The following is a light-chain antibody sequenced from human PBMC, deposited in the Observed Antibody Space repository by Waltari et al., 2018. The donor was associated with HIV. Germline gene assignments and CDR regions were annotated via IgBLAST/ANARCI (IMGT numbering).Light chain of an antibody. V-gene: IGLV2-8*01. CDR2: EVS. CDR3: SSYAGGNTV. Sequence: QSALTQPPSASGSPGQSVTISCTGTSSDVGGYNYVSWYQQHPGKVPQLVIYEVSRRPSGVPDRFSGSKSGNTASLTVSRLQAEDEADYYCSSYAGGNTVFGGGTKLTVL. CDR1: SSDVGGYNY. J-gene: IGLJ2*01.